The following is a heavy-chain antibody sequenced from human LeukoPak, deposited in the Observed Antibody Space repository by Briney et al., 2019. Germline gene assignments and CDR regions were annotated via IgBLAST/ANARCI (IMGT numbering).Heavy chain of an antibody. CDR2: IYHSGST. V-gene: IGHV4-59*01. D-gene: IGHD5-24*01. CDR1: GGSINSDY. J-gene: IGHJ3*02. Sequence: SETLSLTCSLSGGSINSDYWNWIRQPPGKGLEWIGYIYHSGSTNYNPSLKSRVTISIDKSKKQFSLKLISVTAADTAIYYCARVGGMTTINNAAFDIWGQGTMVTVSS. CDR3: ARVGGMTTINNAAFDI.